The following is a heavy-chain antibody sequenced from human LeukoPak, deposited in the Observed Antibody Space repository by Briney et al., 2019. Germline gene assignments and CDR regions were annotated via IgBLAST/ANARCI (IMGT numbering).Heavy chain of an antibody. J-gene: IGHJ3*02. CDR3: ARGAIVVVPAAIPRAFDI. V-gene: IGHV4-4*09. CDR2: IYTSGST. CDR1: GGSISSYY. Sequence: SETLSLTCTVSGGSISSYYWSWIRQPPGKGLEWIGYIYTSGSTNYNPSLKSRVTISVDTSKNQFSLKLSSVTAADTAVYYCARGAIVVVPAAIPRAFDIWGQGTMVTVSS. D-gene: IGHD2-2*02.